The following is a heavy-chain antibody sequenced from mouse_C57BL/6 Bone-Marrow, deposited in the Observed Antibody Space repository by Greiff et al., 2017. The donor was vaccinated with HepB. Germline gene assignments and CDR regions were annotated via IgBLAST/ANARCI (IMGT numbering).Heavy chain of an antibody. Sequence: EVNLVESGGGLVQPGGSMKLSCVASGFTFSNYWMNWVRQSPEKGLEWVAQIRLKSDNYATHYAESVKGKLTISRDDSKSSVYLQLNNLRAEDTGIYYCTEGDYDSCDYGGQGTTLTVSA. D-gene: IGHD2-4*01. J-gene: IGHJ2*01. CDR1: GFTFSNYW. CDR2: IRLKSDNYAT. CDR3: TEGDYDSCDY. V-gene: IGHV6-3*01.